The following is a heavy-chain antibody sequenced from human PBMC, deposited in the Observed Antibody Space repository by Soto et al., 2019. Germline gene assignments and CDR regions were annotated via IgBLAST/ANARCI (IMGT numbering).Heavy chain of an antibody. Sequence: GASVKVSCKASGYTFTSYAMHWVRQAPGQRLEWMGWINAGNGNTKYSQKFQGRVTITRDTSASTAYMELSSLRSEDTAVYYCARVGYRKQEPDYYYYYMDVWGKGTTVTVSS. CDR2: INAGNGNT. CDR1: GYTFTSYA. V-gene: IGHV1-3*01. CDR3: ARVGYRKQEPDYYYYYMDV. J-gene: IGHJ6*03. D-gene: IGHD5-18*01.